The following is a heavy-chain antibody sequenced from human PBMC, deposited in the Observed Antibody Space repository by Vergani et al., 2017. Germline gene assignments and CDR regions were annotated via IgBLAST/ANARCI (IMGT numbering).Heavy chain of an antibody. CDR3: ARSYDSQRLFDY. CDR2: INHSGST. J-gene: IGHJ4*02. V-gene: IGHV4-34*01. D-gene: IGHD3-22*01. CDR1: GGYFSGYY. Sequence: QVQLQQWGAGLLKPSETLSLTCAVYGGYFSGYYWSWIRQPPGTGLEWIGEINHSGSTNYNPSLKSRVTISVDTSKNQFSLKLSSVTAADTAVYYCARSYDSQRLFDYWGQGTLVTGSS.